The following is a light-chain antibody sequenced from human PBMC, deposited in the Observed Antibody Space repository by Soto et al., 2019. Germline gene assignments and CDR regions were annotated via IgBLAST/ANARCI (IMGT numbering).Light chain of an antibody. J-gene: IGKJ2*01. V-gene: IGKV3-15*01. CDR2: DAS. CDR1: RSVSSN. CDR3: QQYEDWYT. Sequence: EIVMTQSPATLSVSPGERATLSCRASRSVSSNLAWYQQKPGQAPRLLMYDASTRATGIPARFSGGGSGTEFTLTISSLQSEDFAVYYCQQYEDWYTFGQGTKLEIK.